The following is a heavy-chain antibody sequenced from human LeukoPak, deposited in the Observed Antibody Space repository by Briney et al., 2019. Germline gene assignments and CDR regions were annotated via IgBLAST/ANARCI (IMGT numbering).Heavy chain of an antibody. D-gene: IGHD5-24*01. V-gene: IGHV4-38-2*02. Sequence: SETLSLTCTVSGYSISCGYYWGWIRQPPGKGLEWIGEINHSGSTNYNPSLKSRVTISVDTSKNQFSLKLSSVTAADTAVYYCARGTGWLQPQIDYWGQGTLVTVSS. CDR2: INHSGST. CDR3: ARGTGWLQPQIDY. J-gene: IGHJ4*02. CDR1: GYSISCGYY.